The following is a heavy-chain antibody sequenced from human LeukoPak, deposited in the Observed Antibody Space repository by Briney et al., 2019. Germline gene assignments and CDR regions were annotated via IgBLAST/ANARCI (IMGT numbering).Heavy chain of an antibody. J-gene: IGHJ4*02. CDR2: IRPSGST. CDR3: AREGPETYNFDF. CDR1: GYTFTSYY. Sequence: ASLKVSCRASGYTFTSYYIHWVRQAPGQGLEYMGIIRPSGSTAYAQKFQGRVTMTRDTSTCAVYMEFRSLRSEETAVYYCAREGPETYNFDFWGQGTQVTVSS. V-gene: IGHV1-46*01. D-gene: IGHD5-18*01.